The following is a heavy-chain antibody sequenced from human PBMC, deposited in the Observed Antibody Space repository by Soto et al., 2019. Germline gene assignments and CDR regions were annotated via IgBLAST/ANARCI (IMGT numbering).Heavy chain of an antibody. D-gene: IGHD6-19*01. Sequence: QVQLVQSGAEVKKPGASVKVSCKVSGYTLTELSMHWVRQAPGKGLEWMGGFDPEDGETIYAQKFQGRVTMTEDTSTDTAYMELSRLRSEDTAVYYCATRSLPTFSYTVAGYYYYMDVWGKGTTVTVSS. J-gene: IGHJ6*03. CDR2: FDPEDGET. V-gene: IGHV1-24*01. CDR1: GYTLTELS. CDR3: ATRSLPTFSYTVAGYYYYMDV.